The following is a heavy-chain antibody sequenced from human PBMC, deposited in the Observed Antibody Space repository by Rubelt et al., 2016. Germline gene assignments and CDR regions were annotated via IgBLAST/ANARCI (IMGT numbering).Heavy chain of an antibody. CDR3: ARQLSNNLWAFDQ. CDR2: IYYTGRT. Sequence: QVQLQESGPGLVKPSETLSLTCTVSGDSISNDYHWGWIRQTPGKGLEWIGSIYYTGRTYYPPSLRSRVSMSADTSKNQFAVNLSSVAAADTAVDYCARQLSNNLWAFDQWGQGTLVTVSS. D-gene: IGHD2/OR15-2a*01. J-gene: IGHJ4*02. V-gene: IGHV4-39*01. CDR1: GDSISNDYH.